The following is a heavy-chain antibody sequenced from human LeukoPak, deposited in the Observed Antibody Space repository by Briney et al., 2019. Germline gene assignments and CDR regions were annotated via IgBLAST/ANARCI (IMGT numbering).Heavy chain of an antibody. V-gene: IGHV1-2*02. D-gene: IGHD3-22*01. Sequence: GASVKVSCKASGYTFTGYYMHWVRQAPGQGLEWMGWINPTSGGTNYAQKFQGRVTMTRDTSISTAYMELSRLRSDDTAVYYCASGYYLRYFDYWGQGTLVTVSS. CDR3: ASGYYLRYFDY. CDR2: INPTSGGT. J-gene: IGHJ4*02. CDR1: GYTFTGYY.